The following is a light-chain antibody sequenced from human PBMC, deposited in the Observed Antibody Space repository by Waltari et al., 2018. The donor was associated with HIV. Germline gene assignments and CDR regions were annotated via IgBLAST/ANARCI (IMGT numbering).Light chain of an antibody. CDR1: SLGTQY. Sequence: SHELTQSPSLSVSPGQTASVTCSGDSLGTQYVYWYQHKPGQSPVRVIYQDTKRPSGIPERFSGSNSGNTATLTISGTQVMDEADYYCQAWDSNTAVFGSGTKVTVL. V-gene: IGLV3-1*01. CDR3: QAWDSNTAV. CDR2: QDT. J-gene: IGLJ1*01.